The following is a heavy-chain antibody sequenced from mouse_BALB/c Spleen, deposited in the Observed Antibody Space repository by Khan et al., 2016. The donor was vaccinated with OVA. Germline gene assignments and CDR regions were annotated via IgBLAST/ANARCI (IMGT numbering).Heavy chain of an antibody. CDR3: ARAYYRYDGYYAMDY. J-gene: IGHJ4*01. CDR1: GFSLSRYN. V-gene: IGHV2-6-4*01. D-gene: IGHD2-14*01. CDR2: IWGGGGT. Sequence: QVQLKQSGPGLVAPSQSLSSTCTVSGFSLSRYNIHWVRQPPGKGLEWLGVIWGGGGTDYNSTLKSRLSISTDNSKSQVFLKMNSLQTDDTAMYYCARAYYRYDGYYAMDYWGQGTSVTVSS.